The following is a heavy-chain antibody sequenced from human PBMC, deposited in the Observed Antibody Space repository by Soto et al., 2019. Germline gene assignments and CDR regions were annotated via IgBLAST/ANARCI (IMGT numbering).Heavy chain of an antibody. J-gene: IGHJ5*02. CDR2: ISSSSSYI. Sequence: PGGSLRLSCAASGFTFSSYSMNWVRQAPGKGLEWVSSISSSSSYIYYADSVKGRFTISRDNAKNSLYLQMNSLRAEDTAVYYCARDKGVGATMGWFDPWGQGTLVTVSS. V-gene: IGHV3-21*01. CDR3: ARDKGVGATMGWFDP. D-gene: IGHD1-26*01. CDR1: GFTFSSYS.